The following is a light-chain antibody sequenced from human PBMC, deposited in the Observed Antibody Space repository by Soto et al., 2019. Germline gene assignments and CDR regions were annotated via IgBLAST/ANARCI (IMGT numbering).Light chain of an antibody. CDR1: SSNIGGNS. V-gene: IGLV1-51*01. CDR2: DDN. CDR3: QSYDSSLSGSV. Sequence: VVTQPPSVSAAPGQKVTISCSGSSSNIGGNSVSWYQQLPGTAPKLLIYDDNKRPSGIPDRFSGSKSGTSATLGITGFQTGDEADYYCQSYDSSLSGSVFGGGTKLTVL. J-gene: IGLJ3*02.